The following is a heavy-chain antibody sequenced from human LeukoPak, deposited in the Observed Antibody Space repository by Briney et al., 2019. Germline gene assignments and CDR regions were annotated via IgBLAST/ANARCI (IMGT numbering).Heavy chain of an antibody. D-gene: IGHD5-12*01. CDR3: AKDIMGPSGYDFFDY. J-gene: IGHJ4*02. V-gene: IGHV3-43*02. CDR2: ISGDGGST. Sequence: GGSLRLSCAASGFTFDDYAMHWVRQAPGKGLEWVSLISGDGGSTYYADSVKGRFTISRDNSKNSLYLQMNSLRTEDTALYYCAKDIMGPSGYDFFDYWGQGTLLTVSS. CDR1: GFTFDDYA.